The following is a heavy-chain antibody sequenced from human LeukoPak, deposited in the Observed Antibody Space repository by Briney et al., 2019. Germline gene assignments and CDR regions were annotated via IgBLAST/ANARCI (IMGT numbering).Heavy chain of an antibody. V-gene: IGHV3-48*04. Sequence: PGGSLRLSCAASGFSFSSNSMNWVRQAPGKGLEWISYITSSSSTIYYADSVKGRFTMSRDNAKNSLYLQMNSLRAEDTAVYYCARGRWGLYYYYMDVWGKGTTVTVSS. CDR2: ITSSSSTI. CDR1: GFSFSSNS. D-gene: IGHD3-16*01. J-gene: IGHJ6*03. CDR3: ARGRWGLYYYYMDV.